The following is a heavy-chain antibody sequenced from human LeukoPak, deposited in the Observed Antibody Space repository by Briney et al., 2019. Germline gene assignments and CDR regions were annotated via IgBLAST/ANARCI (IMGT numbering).Heavy chain of an antibody. CDR2: VDPEDGET. J-gene: IGHJ6*02. V-gene: IGHV1-24*01. CDR3: PTDRSLSGHRTTRRYYYYGMDV. CDR1: GYTLTELS. Sequence: ASVKVSCKVSGYTLTELSMHWVRQAPGKGLEWMGGVDPEDGETIYAQKFQGRVTMTEDTSTDTAYMELSSLRSEAAAVYYCPTDRSLSGHRTTRRYYYYGMDVWRQGTTVA. D-gene: IGHD4-11*01.